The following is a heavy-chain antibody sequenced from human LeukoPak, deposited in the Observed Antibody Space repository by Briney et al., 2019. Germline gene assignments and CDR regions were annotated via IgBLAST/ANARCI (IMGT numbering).Heavy chain of an antibody. CDR2: INPNSVGT. J-gene: IGHJ4*02. CDR1: GYTFTGYY. D-gene: IGHD3-22*01. CDR3: ARDPTDSSGYYRQPELDY. Sequence: GASVKGSCKASGYTFTGYYMHWVRQAPGQGLEWMGWINPNSVGTNYAQKFQGRVTMTRDTSISTAYMELRRLRSDDTAVYYCARDPTDSSGYYRQPELDYWGQGTLVTVSS. V-gene: IGHV1-2*02.